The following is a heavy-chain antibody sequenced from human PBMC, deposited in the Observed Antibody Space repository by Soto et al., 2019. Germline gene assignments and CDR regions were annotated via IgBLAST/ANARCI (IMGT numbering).Heavy chain of an antibody. V-gene: IGHV4-59*01. CDR2: TYYTGNN. D-gene: IGHD3-16*01. CDR3: ASGGGRSKWLEH. CDR1: DGCSSVYY. J-gene: IGHJ5*02. Sequence: PSETLSLTCTGSDGCSSVYYWSWIPQHRGKGLECIGYTYYTGNNIYNPFINSRVNMLVDTSKEQFSLDLNYVTATDTAVYYAASGGGRSKWLEHWGKGTLDTVS.